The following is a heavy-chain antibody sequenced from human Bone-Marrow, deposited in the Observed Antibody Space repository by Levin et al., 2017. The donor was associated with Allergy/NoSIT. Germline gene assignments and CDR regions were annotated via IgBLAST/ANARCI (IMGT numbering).Heavy chain of an antibody. CDR3: AREEKGRIGYCSGGSCCQFDY. J-gene: IGHJ4*02. V-gene: IGHV3-30-3*01. CDR2: ISYDGSNK. CDR1: GFTFSSYA. Sequence: LSLTCAASGFTFSSYAMHWVRQAPGKGLEWVAVISYDGSNKYYADSVKGRFTISRDNSKNTLYLQMNSLRAEDTAVYYCAREEKGRIGYCSGGSCCQFDYWGQGTLVTVSS. D-gene: IGHD2-15*01.